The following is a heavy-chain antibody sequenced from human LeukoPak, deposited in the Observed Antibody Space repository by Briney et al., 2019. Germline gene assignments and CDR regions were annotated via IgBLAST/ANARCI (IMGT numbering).Heavy chain of an antibody. D-gene: IGHD3-22*01. CDR3: ARSHTKSGYYYTFDY. J-gene: IGHJ4*02. CDR1: GYTFTSYY. CDR2: INPSGGST. Sequence: ASVKVSCKASGYTFTSYYMHWVRQAPGQGFEWMGIINPSGGSTNYAQKFQGRVTVTRDTSTSTVYMELSSLRSEDTAVYYCARSHTKSGYYYTFDYWGQGTLVTVSS. V-gene: IGHV1-46*01.